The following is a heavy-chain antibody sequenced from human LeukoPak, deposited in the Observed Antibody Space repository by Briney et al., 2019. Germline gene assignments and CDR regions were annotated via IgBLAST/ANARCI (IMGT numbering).Heavy chain of an antibody. D-gene: IGHD4-11*01. V-gene: IGHV3-7*03. CDR2: IKQDGSEK. J-gene: IGHJ6*03. CDR1: GFIIISYR. CDR3: ARGRVSSSTWYSTYYYFFYMDF. Sequence: PGGSLRLSCAASGFIIISYRMSWVRQAPGKGLEWVANIKQDGSEKYYVDSVKGRFTISRDNAKNSLYLQMSSLRAEDTAVYFCARGRVSSSTWYSTYYYFFYMDFWGKGTTVTVSS.